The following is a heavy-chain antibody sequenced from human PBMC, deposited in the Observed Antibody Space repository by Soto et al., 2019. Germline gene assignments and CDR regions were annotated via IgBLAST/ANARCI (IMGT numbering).Heavy chain of an antibody. V-gene: IGHV3-33*01. D-gene: IGHD2-2*01. Sequence: QVQLVESGGGVVQPGRSLRLSCEASGFTFSSYGMHWVRQAPGKGLEWVAVIWYDGSKKSHGDSVMGRFTISRDNSKNTRYLQMNCLRADATAVYYCARSVVVQDALDYWGQGTLVTVSS. J-gene: IGHJ4*02. CDR1: GFTFSSYG. CDR2: IWYDGSKK. CDR3: ARSVVVQDALDY.